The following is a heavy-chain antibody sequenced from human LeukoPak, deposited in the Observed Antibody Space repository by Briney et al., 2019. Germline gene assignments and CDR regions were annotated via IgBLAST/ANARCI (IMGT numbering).Heavy chain of an antibody. CDR2: IDGSGSS. Sequence: SETLSLTCTVSGYSISSGYLWGWIGQPPGKGLEWIGSIDGSGSSYYNPSLKSRVTISVDTSRNQFSLKLSSVTAADTAVYYCARDRSPEYYYDSIWGVWGQGTLVTVSS. D-gene: IGHD3-22*01. J-gene: IGHJ4*02. CDR1: GYSISSGYL. CDR3: ARDRSPEYYYDSIWGV. V-gene: IGHV4-38-2*02.